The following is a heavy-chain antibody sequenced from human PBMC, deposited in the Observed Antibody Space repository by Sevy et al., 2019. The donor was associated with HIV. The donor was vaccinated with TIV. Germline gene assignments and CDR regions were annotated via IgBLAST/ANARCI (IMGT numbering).Heavy chain of an antibody. V-gene: IGHV3-7*01. CDR2: IYQDGSEK. Sequence: GGSLRLSCAASGFSFRSYWMTWVRQAPGKGLEWVASIYQDGSEKYYMDSVKGRFTVSRDNAKNPLFLQMNSLRVEDTAVYYCAREGSYGDYMLSYYYGMDVWGQGTTVTVSS. J-gene: IGHJ6*02. CDR3: AREGSYGDYMLSYYYGMDV. D-gene: IGHD4-17*01. CDR1: GFSFRSYW.